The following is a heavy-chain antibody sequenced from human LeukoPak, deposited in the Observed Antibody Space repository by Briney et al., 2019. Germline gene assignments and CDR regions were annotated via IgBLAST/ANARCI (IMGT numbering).Heavy chain of an antibody. CDR1: GFTVSSNY. Sequence: GGSLRVSCAASGFTVSSNYMSWVRQAPGKGLEWVSVIYSGGSTYYADSVKGRFTISRDNSKNTLYLQMNSLRAEDTAVYYCAREGHGKEEDAFDIWGQGTMVTVSS. CDR3: AREGHGKEEDAFDI. D-gene: IGHD1-14*01. J-gene: IGHJ3*02. V-gene: IGHV3-53*01. CDR2: IYSGGST.